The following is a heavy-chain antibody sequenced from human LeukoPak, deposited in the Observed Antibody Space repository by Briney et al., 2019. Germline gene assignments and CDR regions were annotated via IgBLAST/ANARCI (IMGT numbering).Heavy chain of an antibody. CDR3: ASYSDTYYFDH. Sequence: GESLKISCKGSGYSFTSSWFGWVRQLPGKGLEWMGIIYPGDSDTRYSPSFQGQVTISADKSISTAYLQWSSLKASNTAMYYCASYSDTYYFDHWGQGTLVTVSS. CDR1: GYSFTSSW. V-gene: IGHV5-51*01. J-gene: IGHJ4*02. CDR2: IYPGDSDT. D-gene: IGHD1-26*01.